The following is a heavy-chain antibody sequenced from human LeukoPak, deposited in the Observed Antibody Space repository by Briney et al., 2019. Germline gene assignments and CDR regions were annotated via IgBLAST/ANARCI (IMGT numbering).Heavy chain of an antibody. D-gene: IGHD2-2*01. CDR2: IYYGGST. CDR3: VRIYCTSTSCYGDSYYGMDV. Sequence: SETLSLTCTVSGGSISSSSYYWGWIRQPPGKGLEWIGSIYYGGSTYYNPSLKSRVTISVDTSKNQFSLKLSSVTAADSTVYYCVRIYCTSTSCYGDSYYGMDVWGQGTTVTVSS. J-gene: IGHJ6*02. V-gene: IGHV4-39*01. CDR1: GGSISSSSYY.